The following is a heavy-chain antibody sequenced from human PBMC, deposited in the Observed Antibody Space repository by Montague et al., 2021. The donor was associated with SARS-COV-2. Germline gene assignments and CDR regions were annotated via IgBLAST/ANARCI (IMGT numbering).Heavy chain of an antibody. CDR3: ARANYYVMTSKAYAMDV. V-gene: IGHV4-31*03. Sequence: TLSLTCTVSGGSISSGGYYWSWVRQPPGKGLDWIGYIFYRGGTYYNPSLKSRVPMSVDTSKIQFSLNLTSVTAADTAVYYCARANYYVMTSKAYAMDVWGQGTTVTVSS. CDR1: GGSISSGGYY. D-gene: IGHD3-16*01. J-gene: IGHJ6*02. CDR2: IFYRGGT.